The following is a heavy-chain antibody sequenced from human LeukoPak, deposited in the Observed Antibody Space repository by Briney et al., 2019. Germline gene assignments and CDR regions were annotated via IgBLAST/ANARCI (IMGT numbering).Heavy chain of an antibody. J-gene: IGHJ6*02. CDR3: ARDQTVVPAADYYYYYGMDV. Sequence: ASVTVSCKASGYTFTSYGISWVRQAPGQGLEWMGWISAYNGNTNYAQKLQGRVTMTTDTSTSTAYMELRSLRSDDTAVYYCARDQTVVPAADYYYYYGMDVWGQGTTVTVSS. CDR2: ISAYNGNT. V-gene: IGHV1-18*01. CDR1: GYTFTSYG. D-gene: IGHD2-2*01.